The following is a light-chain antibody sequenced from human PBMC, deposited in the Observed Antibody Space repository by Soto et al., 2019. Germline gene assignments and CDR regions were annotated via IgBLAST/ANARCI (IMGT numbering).Light chain of an antibody. CDR2: EVS. CDR3: SSYSGSINLGV. V-gene: IGLV2-8*01. CDR1: SSDVGGYNY. J-gene: IGLJ2*01. Sequence: QSALTQPPSASGSPGQSVTISCTGTSSDVGGYNYVSWYQQHTGRAPKLMIYEVSQRPSGVPDRFSGSKSGNTASLTVSGLQPEDEADYYCSSYSGSINLGVFGGGTKLTVL.